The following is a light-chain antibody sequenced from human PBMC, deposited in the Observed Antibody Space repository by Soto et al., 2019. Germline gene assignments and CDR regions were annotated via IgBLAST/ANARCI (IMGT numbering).Light chain of an antibody. CDR3: MQATQWGT. CDR1: QSLVHSTGNTY. CDR2: MIS. V-gene: IGKV2-24*01. Sequence: DIVLTQTPLSSPVTLGQPVSISCRSSQSLVHSTGNTYLSWLQQRPGQPPRLLISMISNRFSGVPDRFSGSVAGTDFTLTLSRVEADDVGSYYCMQATQWGTFGQGTRLEIK. J-gene: IGKJ2*01.